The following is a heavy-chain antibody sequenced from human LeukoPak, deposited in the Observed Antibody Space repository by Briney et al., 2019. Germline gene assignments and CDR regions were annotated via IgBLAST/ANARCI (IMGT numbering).Heavy chain of an antibody. CDR2: IKVYGDTT. CDR1: GNTFTSFH. J-gene: IGHJ4*02. D-gene: IGHD3-22*01. CDR3: ATVVGFSGYPFFDY. V-gene: IGHV1-46*01. Sequence: ASVKVSCKASGNTFTSFHIHWVRQAPGQGLEYMGIIKVYGDTTIYAQRFQGRVTMTEDTSTDTAYMELSSLRSEDTAVYYCATVVGFSGYPFFDYWGQGTLVTVSS.